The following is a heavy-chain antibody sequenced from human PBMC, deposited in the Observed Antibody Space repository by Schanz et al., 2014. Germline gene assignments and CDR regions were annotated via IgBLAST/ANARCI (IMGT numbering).Heavy chain of an antibody. CDR1: GFTFRRSYG. D-gene: IGHD6-13*01. Sequence: EVQMLESGGGLVQPGGSLRLSCVASGFTFRRSYGMTWVRQAPGKGLEWVSVISGSGGGANYAESVKGRFIIPRDNSKNTLSLQMNSLRAEDTAVYYCAKELRPGTERPRGNFDYWGQGTLVTVSS. CDR2: ISGSGGGA. V-gene: IGHV3-23*01. CDR3: AKELRPGTERPRGNFDY. J-gene: IGHJ4*02.